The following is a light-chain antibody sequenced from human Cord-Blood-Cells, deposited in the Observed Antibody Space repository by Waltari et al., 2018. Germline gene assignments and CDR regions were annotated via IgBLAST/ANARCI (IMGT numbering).Light chain of an antibody. CDR2: DAS. CDR1: QSVSSY. Sequence: DIVLTQSPVNLSLSPGERATLSCRASQSVSSYLAWYQQKPGQAPRLLIYDASNRATGIPARFSGSGSGTDFTLTISSLEPEDFAVYYCQQRSNWPRSFGQGTKLEIK. CDR3: QQRSNWPRS. J-gene: IGKJ2*03. V-gene: IGKV3-11*01.